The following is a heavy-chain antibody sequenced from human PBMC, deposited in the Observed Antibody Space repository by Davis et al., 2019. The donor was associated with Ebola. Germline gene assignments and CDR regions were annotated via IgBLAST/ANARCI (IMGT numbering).Heavy chain of an antibody. V-gene: IGHV5-51*01. J-gene: IGHJ4*02. CDR2: IYPGDSDT. Sequence: PGGSLRLSCKGSGYSFTSYWIAWVRQMPGKGLEWMGIIYPGDSDTRYSPSFQGQVTISADKTINTAYLQWSSLTASDTAMYYCARSTTLYGSGMDYWGQGTLVTVSS. CDR3: ARSTTLYGSGMDY. CDR1: GYSFTSYW. D-gene: IGHD3-10*01.